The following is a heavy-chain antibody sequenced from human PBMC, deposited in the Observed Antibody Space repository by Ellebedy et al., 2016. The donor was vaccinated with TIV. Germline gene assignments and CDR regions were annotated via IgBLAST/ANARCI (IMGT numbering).Heavy chain of an antibody. CDR1: GYTFNDHG. Sequence: AASVKVSCKASGYTFNDHGLNWVRQAPGQGLEWMGWINTYTGYATYAQGFRGRFVFSLDTTVSTAFLQISSLKAEDTAIYYCVRELSSGELFLWAYWGQGTLVTVSS. D-gene: IGHD3-10*01. CDR2: INTYTGYA. CDR3: VRELSSGELFLWAY. V-gene: IGHV7-4-1*02. J-gene: IGHJ1*01.